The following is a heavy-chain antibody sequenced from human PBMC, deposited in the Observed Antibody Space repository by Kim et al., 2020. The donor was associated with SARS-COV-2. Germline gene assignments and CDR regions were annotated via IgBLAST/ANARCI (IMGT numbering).Heavy chain of an antibody. V-gene: IGHV3-66*01. D-gene: IGHD3-22*01. CDR3: AREGYDSSARGAFDI. Sequence: ADSVKGRFTISRDNSKNTLYLQMNGLRAEDTAVYYCAREGYDSSARGAFDIWGQGTMVTVSS. J-gene: IGHJ3*02.